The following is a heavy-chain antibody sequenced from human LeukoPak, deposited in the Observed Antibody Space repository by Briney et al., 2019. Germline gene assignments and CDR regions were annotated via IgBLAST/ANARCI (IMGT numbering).Heavy chain of an antibody. CDR3: ARGSSSSWYWFDP. Sequence: SETLSLTCTVSGGSISSYYWSWLRQPAGKGLEWIGRIYSSGSTNYNPSLKSRVTMSEDTSKNQFSLKLSSVTAADTAVYYCARGSSSSWYWFDPWGQGTLVTVSS. V-gene: IGHV4-4*07. D-gene: IGHD6-13*01. CDR1: GGSISSYY. CDR2: IYSSGST. J-gene: IGHJ5*02.